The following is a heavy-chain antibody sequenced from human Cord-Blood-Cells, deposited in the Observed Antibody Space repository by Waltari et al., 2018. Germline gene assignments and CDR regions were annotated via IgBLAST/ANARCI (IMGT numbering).Heavy chain of an antibody. CDR3: AITIIAAAGPYFDY. CDR2: IYYSGRT. V-gene: IGHV4-39*01. J-gene: IGHJ4*02. CDR1: GGSISSSSYY. D-gene: IGHD6-13*01. Sequence: QLQLQESGPGLVKPSETLSLTCTVSGGSISSSSYYWGWIRGPPGQGLEWIGSIYYSGRTYYNPSLKSRVTISVDTSKNQFSLKLSSVTAADTAVYYCAITIIAAAGPYFDYWGQGTLVTVSS.